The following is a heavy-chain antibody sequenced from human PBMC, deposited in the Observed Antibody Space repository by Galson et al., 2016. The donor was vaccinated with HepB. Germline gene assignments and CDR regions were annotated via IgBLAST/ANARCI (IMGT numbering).Heavy chain of an antibody. Sequence: LVKPTQTLTLTCSFSGFSLTTTHMCVSWIRQPPGKGLEYIGNVYYHGGPTYYNPSLNSRITMSLDTSKNQFSLELSSVTAADTAIYYCARERGGAVRGLDGWGQGILVTVSS. D-gene: IGHD3-10*02. V-gene: IGHV4-38-2*02. CDR1: GFSLTTTHM. CDR2: VYYHGGPT. CDR3: ARERGGAVRGLDG. J-gene: IGHJ4*02.